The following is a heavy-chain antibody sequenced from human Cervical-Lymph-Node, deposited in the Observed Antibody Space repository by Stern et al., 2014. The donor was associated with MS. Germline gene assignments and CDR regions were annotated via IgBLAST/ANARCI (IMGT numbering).Heavy chain of an antibody. V-gene: IGHV3-74*02. Sequence: EDQLVESGGGVVQPGGSLRLSCAASGFTFSSQWMHWVRQVPGKGLVWVSRINSDGSGTSYADSVKGRFTISRDNAKKTLYLQMDSLRAEDTAVYYCARSNYGMDVWGQGTTVTVSS. CDR2: INSDGSGT. J-gene: IGHJ6*02. CDR3: ARSNYGMDV. D-gene: IGHD2-8*01. CDR1: GFTFSSQW.